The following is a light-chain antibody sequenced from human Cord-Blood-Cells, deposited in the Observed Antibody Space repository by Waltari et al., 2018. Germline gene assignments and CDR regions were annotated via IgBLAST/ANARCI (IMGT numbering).Light chain of an antibody. CDR2: DAS. J-gene: IGKJ1*01. CDR3: QQNNSYTWT. V-gene: IGKV1-5*01. CDR1: QSISSW. Sequence: DIQMTQSPSTLSASVGDRVTITCRASQSISSWLAWYQQKPGKAPKLLIYDASSLESGVPSRFSGSGSGTEFTLTNSNLQTDDVATYYSQQNNSYTWTFGQGTKVEIK.